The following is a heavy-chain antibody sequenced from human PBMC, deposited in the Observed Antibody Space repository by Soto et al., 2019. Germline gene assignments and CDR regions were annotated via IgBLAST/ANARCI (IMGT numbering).Heavy chain of an antibody. CDR3: TRARDLYGLRYFDWLSENDAFDI. D-gene: IGHD3-9*01. V-gene: IGHV3-49*03. CDR2: IRSKAYGGTT. CDR1: GFTFGDYA. J-gene: IGHJ3*02. Sequence: GGSLRLSCTASGFTFGDYAMSWFRQAPGKGLEWVGFIRSKAYGGTTEYAASVKGRFTISRDDSKSIAYLQMNSLKTEDTAVYYCTRARDLYGLRYFDWLSENDAFDIWGQGTMVTVSS.